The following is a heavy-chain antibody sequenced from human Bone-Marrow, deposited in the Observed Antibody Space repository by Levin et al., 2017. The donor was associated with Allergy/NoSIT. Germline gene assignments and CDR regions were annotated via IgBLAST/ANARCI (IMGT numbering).Heavy chain of an antibody. CDR3: AHSPSVLWFGDRPPTCVDT. J-gene: IGHJ5*02. D-gene: IGHD3-10*01. V-gene: IGHV2-5*01. CDR1: GFSLTTSGVG. CDR2: IYWNGDQ. Sequence: SGPTLVKPTQTLTLTCNFSGFSLTTSGVGVGWIRPPPGKALEWLTLIYWNGDQRYRPSLRSRLTIIKDTSKNQVVLTMTNMDPEDTATYYCAHSPSVLWFGDRPPTCVDTWGQGILVTVSS.